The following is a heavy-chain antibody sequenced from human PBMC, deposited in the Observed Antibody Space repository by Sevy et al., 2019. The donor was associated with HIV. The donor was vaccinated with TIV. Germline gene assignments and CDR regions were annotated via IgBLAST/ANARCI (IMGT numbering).Heavy chain of an antibody. Sequence: GGSLRLSCAASGFTFSSYAMSWVRQAPGKGLEWVSAISGSGGSTYYADSVKGRFTTSRDNSKNTLYLQMNSLRAENRAVYYCATRPVLLWFGELLDTYHDYWGQGTLVTVSS. CDR2: ISGSGGST. CDR3: ATRPVLLWFGELLDTYHDY. J-gene: IGHJ4*02. V-gene: IGHV3-23*01. CDR1: GFTFSSYA. D-gene: IGHD3-10*01.